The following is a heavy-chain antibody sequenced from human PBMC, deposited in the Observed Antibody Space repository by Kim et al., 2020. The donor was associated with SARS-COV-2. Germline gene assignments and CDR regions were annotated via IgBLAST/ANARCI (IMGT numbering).Heavy chain of an antibody. Sequence: GGSLRLSCAASGFTFSSYWMHWVRQAPGKGLVWVSRINSDGSSTSYADSVKGRFTISRDNAKNTLYLQMNSLRAEDTAVYYCARDHQPIVVVPAAIYYYYGMDVCGQGTTVTVSS. CDR2: INSDGSST. CDR1: GFTFSSYW. V-gene: IGHV3-74*01. J-gene: IGHJ6*02. CDR3: ARDHQPIVVVPAAIYYYYGMDV. D-gene: IGHD2-2*01.